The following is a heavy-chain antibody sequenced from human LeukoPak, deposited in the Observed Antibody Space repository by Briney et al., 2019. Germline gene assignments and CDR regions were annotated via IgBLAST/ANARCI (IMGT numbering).Heavy chain of an antibody. CDR3: ALDFDY. CDR2: IYTSGST. CDR1: GGSISSGSYY. Sequence: PSQTLSLTCTVSGGSISSGSYYWSWIRQPAGKGLEWIGRIYTSGSTNYNPSLKSRVTISVDTSKNQFSLKLGSVTAADTAVYYCALDFDYWGQGTLVTVSS. J-gene: IGHJ4*02. V-gene: IGHV4-61*02.